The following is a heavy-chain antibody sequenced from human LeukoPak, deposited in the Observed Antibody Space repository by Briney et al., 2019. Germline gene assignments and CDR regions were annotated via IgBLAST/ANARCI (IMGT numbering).Heavy chain of an antibody. Sequence: GGSLRLSCAASGFIFDDYGMSWVRQAPGKGLEWVSGINWNGGSTGYADYVKGRFTISRDNAKNSLYLQMNSLRAEDTALYHCARGTYYYDSSGYGYMDVWGKGTTVTVSS. CDR2: INWNGGST. D-gene: IGHD3-22*01. CDR3: ARGTYYYDSSGYGYMDV. J-gene: IGHJ6*03. V-gene: IGHV3-20*01. CDR1: GFIFDDYG.